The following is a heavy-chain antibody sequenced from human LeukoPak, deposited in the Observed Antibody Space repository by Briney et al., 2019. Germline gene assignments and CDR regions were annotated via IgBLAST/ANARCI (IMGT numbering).Heavy chain of an antibody. J-gene: IGHJ4*02. CDR2: IKPSGGST. D-gene: IGHD2-21*01. CDR1: GYTFTSYY. Sequence: AASVKVSCKASGYTFTSYYTHWVRQAPGQGLEWMGIIKPSGGSTLYAQKFQGRVTVTSDMSTSTVYVELSSLRSEDTAVYYCAREVPENSNFGYWGQGTLVTVSS. V-gene: IGHV1-46*01. CDR3: AREVPENSNFGY.